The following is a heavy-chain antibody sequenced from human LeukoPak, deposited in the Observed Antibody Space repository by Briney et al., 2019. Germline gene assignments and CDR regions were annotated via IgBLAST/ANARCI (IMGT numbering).Heavy chain of an antibody. Sequence: PSETLSLTCTVSGGSISSYYWSWIRQPPGKGLEWIGYIYYSGSTNYNPSLKSRVTISVDTSKNQFSLKLSSVTAADTAVYYCARRGAMVTGHFDYWGQGTLVTVSS. CDR1: GGSISSYY. CDR2: IYYSGST. CDR3: ARRGAMVTGHFDY. V-gene: IGHV4-59*08. J-gene: IGHJ4*02. D-gene: IGHD5-18*01.